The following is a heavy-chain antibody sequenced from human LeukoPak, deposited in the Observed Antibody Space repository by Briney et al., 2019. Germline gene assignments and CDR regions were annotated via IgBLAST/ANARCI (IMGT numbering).Heavy chain of an antibody. CDR3: AKDRSSSWIDDAFDI. CDR1: GFTLSTYS. V-gene: IGHV3-23*01. J-gene: IGHJ3*02. CDR2: ISGSGGST. D-gene: IGHD6-13*01. Sequence: GGSLRLSCAASGFTLSTYSMNWVRQAPGKGLEWVSAISGSGGSTYYADSVKGRFTISRDNSKNTLYLQMNSLRAEDTAVYYCAKDRSSSWIDDAFDIWGQGTMVTVSS.